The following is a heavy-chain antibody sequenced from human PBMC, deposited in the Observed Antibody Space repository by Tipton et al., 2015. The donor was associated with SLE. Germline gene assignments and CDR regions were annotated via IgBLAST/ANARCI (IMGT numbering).Heavy chain of an antibody. CDR2: IYYSGST. Sequence: TLSLTCTVSGGSISSGSYYWSWIRQPPGKGLEWIGYIYYSGSTNYNPSLKSRVTISVDTSKNQFSLRLSSVTAADTAVYYCARDEYASGWDDYYYYMDVWGKGTTVTVSS. D-gene: IGHD6-19*01. CDR1: GGSISSGSYY. V-gene: IGHV4-61*01. CDR3: ARDEYASGWDDYYYYMDV. J-gene: IGHJ6*03.